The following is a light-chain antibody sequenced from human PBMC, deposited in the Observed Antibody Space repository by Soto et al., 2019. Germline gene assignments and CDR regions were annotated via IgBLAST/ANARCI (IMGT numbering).Light chain of an antibody. CDR1: QSVSSY. CDR3: QQYGRSIT. J-gene: IGKJ5*01. V-gene: IGKV3-20*01. CDR2: GAS. Sequence: EIVLTQPPATLSLSPGERSTLSCRASQSVSSYLAWYQQKRGQAPXXLIYGASSRATGIPDRFSGSGSGTEFTLTFNRMEPEDFAVDDCQQYGRSITFGQGTRLEIK.